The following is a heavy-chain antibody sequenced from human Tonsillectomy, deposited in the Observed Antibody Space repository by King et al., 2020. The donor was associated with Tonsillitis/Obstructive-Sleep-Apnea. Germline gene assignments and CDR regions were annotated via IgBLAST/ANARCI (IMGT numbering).Heavy chain of an antibody. CDR2: ISSSSSTI. CDR1: GFTFSSYS. V-gene: IGHV3-48*02. Sequence: EEQLVQSGGGLVQPGGSLRLSCAASGFTFSSYSMNWVRQAPGKGLEWVSYISSSSSTIYYADSVKGRFTISRDNAKNSLYLQMNSLRDEETAVYYCARDGGYSGSDYRDAFDIWGQGKMVTVSS. D-gene: IGHD5-12*01. CDR3: ARDGGYSGSDYRDAFDI. J-gene: IGHJ3*02.